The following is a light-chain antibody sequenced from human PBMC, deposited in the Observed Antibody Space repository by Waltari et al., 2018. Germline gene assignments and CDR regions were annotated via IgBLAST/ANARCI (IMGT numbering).Light chain of an antibody. V-gene: IGLV4-69*01. J-gene: IGLJ3*02. Sequence: QLMLTQSPSASASLGASVKLTCTLRSGHSSYAIAWLQPQPEKGPRYLMKVNSDGSPIKGDGLPDRFSGSSSGAERYLTISSLQSEDEADYYCQTGGFGIWVFGGGTKLTVL. CDR1: SGHSSYA. CDR3: QTGGFGIWV. CDR2: VNSDGSP.